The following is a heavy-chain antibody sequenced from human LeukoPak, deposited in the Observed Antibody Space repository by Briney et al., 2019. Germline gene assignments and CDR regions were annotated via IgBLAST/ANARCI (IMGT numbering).Heavy chain of an antibody. CDR3: AKVGGIIAVAGRDY. CDR1: GFTFSNTW. V-gene: IGHV3-23*01. J-gene: IGHJ4*02. D-gene: IGHD6-19*01. Sequence: GGSLRLSCAASGFTFSNTWMSWVRQAPGKGLEWVSAISGSGGSTYYADSVKGRFTISRDNSKNTLYLQMNSLRAEDTAVYYCAKVGGIIAVAGRDYWGQGTLVTVSS. CDR2: ISGSGGST.